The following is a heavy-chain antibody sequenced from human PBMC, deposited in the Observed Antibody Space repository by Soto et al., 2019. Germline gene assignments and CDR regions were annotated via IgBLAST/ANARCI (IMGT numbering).Heavy chain of an antibody. D-gene: IGHD2-2*01. CDR2: IYYRGST. J-gene: IGHJ6*02. Sequence: PSETLSLTCTVSDYSINSDKYYWGWIRQPPGKGLEWIGSIYYRGSTYYNPSLKSRVTISVDTSKNQFSLKLSSVTAADTAVYYCARQLPPAAYYYYDMDVWGQGTTVTVSS. CDR1: DYSINSDKYY. V-gene: IGHV4-39*01. CDR3: ARQLPPAAYYYYDMDV.